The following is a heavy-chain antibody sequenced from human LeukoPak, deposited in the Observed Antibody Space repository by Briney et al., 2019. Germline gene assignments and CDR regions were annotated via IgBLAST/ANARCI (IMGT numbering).Heavy chain of an antibody. Sequence: PSETLSLTCTVSGGSISSYYLSWIRQPAGKGLEWIGRIYTSGSANYNPSLKSRVTMSVDTSKNQFSLKVTSVTAADTAVYYCARDREAVADWGFDWFDPWGQGILVTVSS. J-gene: IGHJ5*02. D-gene: IGHD7-27*01. CDR3: ARDREAVADWGFDWFDP. V-gene: IGHV4-4*07. CDR2: IYTSGSA. CDR1: GGSISSYY.